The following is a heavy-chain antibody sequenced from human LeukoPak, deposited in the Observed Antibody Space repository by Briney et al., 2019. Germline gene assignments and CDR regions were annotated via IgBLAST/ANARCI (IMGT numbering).Heavy chain of an antibody. CDR1: GGSISSGGYS. V-gene: IGHV4-61*08. CDR2: VYYSGST. CDR3: ARAPQYSSSSGVYYYYYMDV. J-gene: IGHJ6*03. Sequence: SETLSLTCAVSGGSISSGGYSWTWIRQPPGKGLEWIGYVYYSGSTSYNPSLKSRLTISVDTSKNQFSLKVNSVTAADTAVYYCARAPQYSSSSGVYYYYYMDVWGKGTTVTVSS. D-gene: IGHD6-6*01.